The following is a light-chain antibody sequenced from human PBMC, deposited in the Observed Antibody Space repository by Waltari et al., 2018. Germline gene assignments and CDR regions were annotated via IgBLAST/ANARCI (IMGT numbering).Light chain of an antibody. J-gene: IGKJ3*01. CDR2: GAS. V-gene: IGKV3D-15*01. CDR1: QSVSSS. Sequence: EIVMTQSPANLSLSPGERATLSCRASQSVSSSLAWYQQKPGQAPRLLIYGASSRATGIPDRFSGSGSGTEFTLTISSLEPEDVAVYYCQQNSNWPFTFGPGTKLDIK. CDR3: QQNSNWPFT.